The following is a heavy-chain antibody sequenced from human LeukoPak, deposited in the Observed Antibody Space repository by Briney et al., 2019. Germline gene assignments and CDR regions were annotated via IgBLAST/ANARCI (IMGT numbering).Heavy chain of an antibody. V-gene: IGHV4-59*08. J-gene: IGHJ4*02. CDR1: GGSISSYY. D-gene: IGHD5-18*01. CDR3: ARVLEDGYSYGYVVDY. CDR2: IYYSGST. Sequence: RTSETLSLTCTVSGGSISSYYWSWIRQPPGKGLEWIGYIYYSGSTNYNPSLKSRVTISVDTSKNQFSLKLSSVTAADTAVYYCARVLEDGYSYGYVVDYWGQGTLVTVSS.